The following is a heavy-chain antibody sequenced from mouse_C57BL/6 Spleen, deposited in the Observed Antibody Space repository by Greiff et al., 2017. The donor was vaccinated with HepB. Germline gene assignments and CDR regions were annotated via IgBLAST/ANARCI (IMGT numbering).Heavy chain of an antibody. D-gene: IGHD4-1*01. CDR1: GYTFTSYW. CDR2: IYPGSGST. Sequence: QVQLQQPGAELVKPGASVKMSCKASGYTFTSYWITWVKQRPGQGLEWIGDIYPGSGSTNYNEKFKSKATLTVDTSSSTAYMQLSSLTSEDSAVYYCAREGLTGITFDYWGQGTTLTVSS. J-gene: IGHJ2*01. V-gene: IGHV1-55*01. CDR3: AREGLTGITFDY.